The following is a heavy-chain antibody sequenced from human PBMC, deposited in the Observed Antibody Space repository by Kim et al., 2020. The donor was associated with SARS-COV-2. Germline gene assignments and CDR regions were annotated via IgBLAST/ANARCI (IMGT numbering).Heavy chain of an antibody. D-gene: IGHD5-12*01. V-gene: IGHV3-23*01. CDR3: AKVPRVGYSGYDNYYYGMDV. Sequence: GGSLRLSCAASGFTFSSYAMSWVRQAPGKGLEWVSAISGSGGSTYYADSVKGRFTISRDNSKNTLYLQMNSLRAEDTAVYYCAKVPRVGYSGYDNYYYGMDVWGQGTTVTVSS. J-gene: IGHJ6*02. CDR1: GFTFSSYA. CDR2: ISGSGGST.